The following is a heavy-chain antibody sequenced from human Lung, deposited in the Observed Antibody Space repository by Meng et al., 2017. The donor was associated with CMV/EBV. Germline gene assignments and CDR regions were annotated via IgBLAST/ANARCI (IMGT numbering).Heavy chain of an antibody. CDR3: ARASYGSGSPLGESWFDP. CDR1: GGSISSGGYY. D-gene: IGHD3-10*01. J-gene: IGHJ5*02. Sequence: QQESGPVLVRSSGPLPLTCPASGGSISSGGYYWSWIRQHPGKGLEWIGYIHSSGSTYYNPSLRSRLTISVDTSKNQFSLKLSSVTAADTAVYYCARASYGSGSPLGESWFDPWGQGTLVTVSS. CDR2: IHSSGST. V-gene: IGHV4-31*03.